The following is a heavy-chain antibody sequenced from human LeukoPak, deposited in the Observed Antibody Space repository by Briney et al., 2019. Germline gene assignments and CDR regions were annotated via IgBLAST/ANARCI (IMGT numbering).Heavy chain of an antibody. CDR2: ISYDGSNK. CDR1: GFTFSSYA. V-gene: IGHV3-30*04. D-gene: IGHD3-9*01. Sequence: GRSLRLSCAASGFTFSSYAMHWVRQAPGKGLEWVAVISYDGSNKYYADPVKGRFTISRDNSKNTLYLQMNSLRAEDTAVYYCARDLAVLRYFDWLSSPYYYYGMDVWGQGTTVTVSS. CDR3: ARDLAVLRYFDWLSSPYYYYGMDV. J-gene: IGHJ6*02.